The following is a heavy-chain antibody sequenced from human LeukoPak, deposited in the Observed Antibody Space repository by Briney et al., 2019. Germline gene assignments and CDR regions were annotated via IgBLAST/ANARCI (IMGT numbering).Heavy chain of an antibody. V-gene: IGHV4-30-4*08. CDR3: ARITFVVEGYGMDV. J-gene: IGHJ6*02. CDR2: IYYSGST. Sequence: SETLSLTCTVSGGSISSGDYYWSWIRQPPGKGLEWIGYIYYSGSTYYNPSLKSRVTISVDTSENQFSLRLSSVTAADTAVYYCARITFVVEGYGMDVWGQGTTVTVSS. CDR1: GGSISSGDYY. D-gene: IGHD2-21*01.